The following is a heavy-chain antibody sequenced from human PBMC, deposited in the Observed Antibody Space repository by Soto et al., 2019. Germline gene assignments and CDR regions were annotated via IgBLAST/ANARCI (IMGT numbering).Heavy chain of an antibody. V-gene: IGHV4-30-4*01. CDR2: IYYSGST. CDR1: GGSISSGDYY. Sequence: SETLSLTCTVSGGSISSGDYYWSWIRQPPGKGLEWIGYIYYSGSTYYKPSLKSRVTISVDTSKNQFSLKLSSVTAADTAVYYCARDPQDWYFDLWGSGTLVTVSS. CDR3: ARDPQDWYFDL. J-gene: IGHJ2*01.